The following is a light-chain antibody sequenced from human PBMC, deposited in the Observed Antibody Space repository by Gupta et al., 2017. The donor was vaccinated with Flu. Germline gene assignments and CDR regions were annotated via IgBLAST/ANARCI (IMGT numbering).Light chain of an antibody. Sequence: EIVLKQSPGTLSLSPGERATLSCRASQSVSSSYLAWYQQKPGQAPRLLIYGASSRATGIPDRFSGSGSGTDFTLTISRLEPEDFAVYYCQQDGSSPYNFGQGTKVEIK. CDR3: QQDGSSPYN. CDR2: GAS. CDR1: QSVSSSY. V-gene: IGKV3-20*01. J-gene: IGKJ2*01.